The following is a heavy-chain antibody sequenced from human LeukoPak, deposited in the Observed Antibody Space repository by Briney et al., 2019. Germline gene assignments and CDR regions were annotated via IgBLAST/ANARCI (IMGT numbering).Heavy chain of an antibody. CDR3: ARVTGTVVTPDYYYGMDV. CDR2: IIPILGIA. J-gene: IGHJ6*02. D-gene: IGHD2-21*02. Sequence: ASVKVSCKASGGTFSSYAISWVRQAPGQGLEWMGRIIPILGIASYAQKFQGKVTITADKSTSTAYMELSSLRSEDTAVYYCARVTGTVVTPDYYYGMDVWGQGTTVTVSS. V-gene: IGHV1-69*04. CDR1: GGTFSSYA.